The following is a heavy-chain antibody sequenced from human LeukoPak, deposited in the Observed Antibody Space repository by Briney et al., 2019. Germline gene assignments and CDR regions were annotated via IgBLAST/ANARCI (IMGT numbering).Heavy chain of an antibody. CDR3: ARSTRYCSGGSCYEAGKDY. J-gene: IGHJ4*02. V-gene: IGHV4-39*07. D-gene: IGHD2-15*01. CDR2: INHSGST. CDR1: GVSISSSSYY. Sequence: SETLSLTCNVSGVSISSSSYYWGWIRQPPGKGLEWIGEINHSGSTNYNPSLKSRVTISVDTSKNQFSLKLSSVTAADTAVYYCARSTRYCSGGSCYEAGKDYWGQGTLVTVSS.